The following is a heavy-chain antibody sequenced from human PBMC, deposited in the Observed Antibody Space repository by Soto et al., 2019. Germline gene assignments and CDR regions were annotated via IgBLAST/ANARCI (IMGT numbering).Heavy chain of an antibody. CDR2: IYYTGST. V-gene: IGHV4-61*01. CDR3: ERAKVGTTLFDN. D-gene: IGHD1-1*01. Sequence: SETLSLTCTVSGGSVSSESHYWSWIRQTPGKGLEWIGYIYYTGSTNYNPSLATRLRLSIDTSKNQFTLNLTSVTAADTALYFCERAKVGTTLFDNWGQGIQVTVSS. CDR1: GGSVSSESHY. J-gene: IGHJ4*02.